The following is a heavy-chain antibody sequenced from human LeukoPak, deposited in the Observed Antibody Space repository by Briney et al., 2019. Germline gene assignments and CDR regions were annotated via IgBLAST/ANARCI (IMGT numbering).Heavy chain of an antibody. CDR2: INPSGGST. J-gene: IGHJ3*02. CDR3: ASPNPTVTTSDAFDI. CDR1: GYTFTSYG. D-gene: IGHD4-17*01. V-gene: IGHV1-46*01. Sequence: ASVKVSCKASGYTFTSYGISWVRQAPGQGLEWMGIINPSGGSTSYAQKFQGRVTMTRDMSTSTVYMELSGLRSEDTAVYYCASPNPTVTTSDAFDIWGQGTMVTVSS.